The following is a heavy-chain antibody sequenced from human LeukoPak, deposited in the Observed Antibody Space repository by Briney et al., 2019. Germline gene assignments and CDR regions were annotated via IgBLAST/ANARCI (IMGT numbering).Heavy chain of an antibody. Sequence: GGSLRLSCAASGITFNYAWMSWVRQAPGKGLEWVGRIKDKNDGGTTDYAEPVKGRFTISRDESKNMVYLQMNSLKTEDTGVYYCTTGVLTAWGQGTLVSVSS. CDR3: TTGVLTA. CDR1: GITFNYAW. J-gene: IGHJ4*02. V-gene: IGHV3-15*01. CDR2: IKDKNDGGTT. D-gene: IGHD2-15*01.